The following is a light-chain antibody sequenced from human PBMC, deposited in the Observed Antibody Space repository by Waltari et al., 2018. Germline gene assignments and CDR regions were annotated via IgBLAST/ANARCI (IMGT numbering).Light chain of an antibody. CDR3: HSRDASGVGGS. Sequence: SSELTQDPAVSVAMGQTVTITCQGNGLRSYYASWYQQRPGQAPILFMYVKNNRPSGVPDRFSGSNSDNTASLTITGAQAEDEASYYCHSRDASGVGGSFGGGTKLTVL. V-gene: IGLV3-19*01. J-gene: IGLJ2*01. CDR1: GLRSYY. CDR2: VKN.